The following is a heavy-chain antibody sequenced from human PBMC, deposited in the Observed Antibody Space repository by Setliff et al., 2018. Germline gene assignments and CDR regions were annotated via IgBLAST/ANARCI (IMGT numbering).Heavy chain of an antibody. Sequence: ASVKVSCKASGYTFTSYYMHWVRQAPGQGLEWMGIINPSGGSTSYAQKFQGRVTMTRDTSTSTVYMELSSLRSDDTAVYYCARDFLGATASFDIWGQGTMVTVSS. CDR2: INPSGGST. CDR3: ARDFLGATASFDI. D-gene: IGHD3-3*01. V-gene: IGHV1-46*01. CDR1: GYTFTSYY. J-gene: IGHJ3*02.